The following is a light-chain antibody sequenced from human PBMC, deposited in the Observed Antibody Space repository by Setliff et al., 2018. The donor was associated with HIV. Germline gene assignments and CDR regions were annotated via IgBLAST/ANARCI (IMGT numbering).Light chain of an antibody. CDR1: NSDVGGYNY. J-gene: IGLJ1*01. CDR3: SSYRSNNPYA. V-gene: IGLV2-14*01. Sequence: ALAQPASVSGSPGQSITISCTGTNSDVGGYNYVSWYQQYPGKAPKLMIYEVSDRPSGVSNRFSGSKSGSTASLTISGLQAEDEAEYYCSSYRSNNPYAFGTGTKVTVL. CDR2: EVS.